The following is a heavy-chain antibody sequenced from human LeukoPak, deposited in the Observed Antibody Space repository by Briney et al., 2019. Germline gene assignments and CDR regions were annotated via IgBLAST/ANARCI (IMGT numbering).Heavy chain of an antibody. J-gene: IGHJ4*02. D-gene: IGHD6-19*01. CDR3: ARQWLVRLYYFDY. V-gene: IGHV4-39*01. CDR2: IYYSGST. Sequence: SETLSLTCTVSGGSISSSSYYWGWIRQPPGKGLEWIGSIYYSGSTYYNPSLKSRVTISVDTSKNQFSLKLSSVTAADTAVCYCARQWLVRLYYFDYWGQGTLVTVSS. CDR1: GGSISSSSYY.